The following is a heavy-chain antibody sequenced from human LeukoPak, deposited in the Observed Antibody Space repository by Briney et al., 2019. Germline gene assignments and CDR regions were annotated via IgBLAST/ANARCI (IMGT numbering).Heavy chain of an antibody. J-gene: IGHJ4*02. V-gene: IGHV3-64D*06. CDR3: VKDVDYYASGSYLGYFDY. CDR1: GFPFTGFA. CDR2: IGGDGLIA. Sequence: SGGSLRLSCSASGFPFTGFAMHWVRQAPGKGLEYVSGIGGDGLIAYYADSVKASATISRDNSKNMLFLQMSSLRAEDTAVYYCVKDVDYYASGSYLGYFDYWGQGTLVTVSS. D-gene: IGHD3-10*01.